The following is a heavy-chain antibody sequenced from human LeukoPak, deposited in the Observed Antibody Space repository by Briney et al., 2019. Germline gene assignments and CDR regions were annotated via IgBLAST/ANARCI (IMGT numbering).Heavy chain of an antibody. Sequence: ASVKVSCKASGGTFSSYAISWVRQAPGQGLEWMGRIIPILGIANYAQKSQGGVTITADKSTSTAYMELSSLRSEDTAVYYCASYDFWKDGYYFDYWGQGTLVTVSS. J-gene: IGHJ4*02. CDR3: ASYDFWKDGYYFDY. CDR1: GGTFSSYA. D-gene: IGHD3-3*01. CDR2: IIPILGIA. V-gene: IGHV1-69*04.